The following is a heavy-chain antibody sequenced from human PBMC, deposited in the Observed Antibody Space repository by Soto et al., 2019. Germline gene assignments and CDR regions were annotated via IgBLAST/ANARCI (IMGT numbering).Heavy chain of an antibody. CDR1: GFTFSSYA. CDR2: ISGSGGST. J-gene: IGHJ4*02. V-gene: IGHV3-23*01. D-gene: IGHD6-13*01. CDR3: AKCRSSSKWNEGVLDY. Sequence: PGGSLRLSCAASGFTFSSYAMSWVRQAPGKGLEWVSAISGSGGSTYYADSVKGRFTISRDNSKNTLYLQMNSLRAEDTAVYYCAKCRSSSKWNEGVLDYWGQGTLVTVSS.